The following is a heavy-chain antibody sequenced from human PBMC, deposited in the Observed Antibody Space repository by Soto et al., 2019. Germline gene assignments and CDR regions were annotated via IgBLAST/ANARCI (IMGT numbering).Heavy chain of an antibody. J-gene: IGHJ4*02. V-gene: IGHV3-74*01. CDR1: GFTFSSYW. Sequence: PGGSLRLSCAASGFTFSSYWMHWVRQAPGKGLVWVSRINSDGSSTSYADSVKGRFTISRDNAKNTLYLQMNSLRAEDTAVYYCARVPKYCSGGSCYYDYWGQGTLVTVSS. CDR3: ARVPKYCSGGSCYYDY. D-gene: IGHD2-15*01. CDR2: INSDGSST.